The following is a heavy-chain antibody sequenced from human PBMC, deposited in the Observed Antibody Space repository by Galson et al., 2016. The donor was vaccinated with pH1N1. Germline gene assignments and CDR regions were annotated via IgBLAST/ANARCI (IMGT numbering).Heavy chain of an antibody. CDR2: INPDSGGT. D-gene: IGHD3-3*01. Sequence: SVKVSCKASGYTFTDNFIHWVRQTPGQGLEWLGWINPDSGGTNYAQSFNDRVTMTRDTSINTIFMQLSSLRSDDTAIYFCARILSTDYDFWSSYNLPFDLWGQGTTVIVSS. CDR3: ARILSTDYDFWSSYNLPFDL. CDR1: GYTFTDNF. V-gene: IGHV1-2*02. J-gene: IGHJ6*02.